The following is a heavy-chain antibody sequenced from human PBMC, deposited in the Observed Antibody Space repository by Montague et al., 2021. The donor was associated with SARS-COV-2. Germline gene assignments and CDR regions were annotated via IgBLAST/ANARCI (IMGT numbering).Heavy chain of an antibody. V-gene: IGHV4-34*01. D-gene: IGHD3-22*01. CDR1: GGSFIGYY. CDR3: ARAIVEVTMIKVVMTGVDHYFDF. J-gene: IGHJ4*02. Sequence: SETLSLTCAVYGGSFIGYYWSWIRQPPGKGLEWIGDINNSGSTNYNPSLKSRVSISVDTSKNQFSLKLRSVTAADTAVYYCARAIVEVTMIKVVMTGVDHYFDFWGQGTLVTVSS. CDR2: INNSGST.